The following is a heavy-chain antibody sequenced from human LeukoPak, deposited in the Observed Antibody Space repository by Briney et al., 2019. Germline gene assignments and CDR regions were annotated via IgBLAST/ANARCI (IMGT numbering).Heavy chain of an antibody. V-gene: IGHV3-21*01. CDR1: GFTFSSSS. J-gene: IGHJ3*01. CDR2: ISSSSSYI. D-gene: IGHD1-26*01. CDR3: ARVIGWDEPFDL. Sequence: GGSLRLSCAASGFTFSSSSMNWVRQAPGKGLEWVSSISSSSSYISYADSVKGRFTISRDNAKNSLYLQMNSLRVEDTAVYYCARVIGWDEPFDLWGQGTMVTVSS.